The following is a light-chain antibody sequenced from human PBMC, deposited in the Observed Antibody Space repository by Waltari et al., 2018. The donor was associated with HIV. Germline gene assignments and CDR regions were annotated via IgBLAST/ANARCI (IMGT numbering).Light chain of an antibody. CDR3: TSYTNIRTWV. CDR2: DVT. CDR1: TSDVGGHNY. Sequence: QSALTQPASVSGSPGQSITISCAGTTSDVGGHNYVSWFQQPPGKAPKLIIYDVTNRPPGVFNRFSGSKSGNTAFLTISGLQAEDEADYYCTSYTNIRTWVFGGGTKLTVL. J-gene: IGLJ3*02. V-gene: IGLV2-14*03.